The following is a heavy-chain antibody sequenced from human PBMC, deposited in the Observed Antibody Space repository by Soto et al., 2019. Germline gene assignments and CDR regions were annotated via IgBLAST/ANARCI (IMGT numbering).Heavy chain of an antibody. CDR1: GGSISSGGYY. V-gene: IGHV4-31*03. Sequence: QVQLQESGPGLVKPSQPLSLTCTVSGGSISSGGYYWSWIRQHPGNGLEWIGYIFYSGSPYSNPALKSRVTISVDTSKNQFSLKLSSVTAADTAVYYCARSSTSANYFDYWVQGTLVTVSS. CDR3: ARSSTSANYFDY. J-gene: IGHJ4*02. CDR2: IFYSGSP. D-gene: IGHD2-2*01.